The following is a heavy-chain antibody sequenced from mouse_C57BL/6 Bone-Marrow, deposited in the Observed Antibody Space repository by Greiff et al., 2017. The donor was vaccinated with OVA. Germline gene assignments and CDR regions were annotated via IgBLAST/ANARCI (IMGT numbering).Heavy chain of an antibody. J-gene: IGHJ3*01. CDR2: IFPGSGST. D-gene: IGHD2-3*01. V-gene: IGHV1-75*01. CDR3: SIYDGYFSWFAY. Sequence: QVQLQQSGPELVKPGASVKISCKASGYTFTDYYINWVKQRPGQGLEWIGWIFPGSGSTYYNEKFKGKATLTVDKSSSTAYMLLSSLTSEDSAVDFCSIYDGYFSWFAYWGQGTLVTVSA. CDR1: GYTFTDYY.